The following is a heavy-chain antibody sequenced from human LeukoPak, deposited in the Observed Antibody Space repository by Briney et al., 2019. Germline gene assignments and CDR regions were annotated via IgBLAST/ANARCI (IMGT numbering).Heavy chain of an antibody. V-gene: IGHV4-30-4*01. D-gene: IGHD4-11*01. CDR1: GGSISSGDYY. Sequence: SETLSLTCTVPGGSISSGDYYWSWIRQPPGKGLEWIGYIYYSGSTYYNPSLKSRVTISVDTSKNQFSLKLSSVTAADTAVYYCARGSVTTTWYWGQGTLVTVSS. CDR3: ARGSVTTTWY. J-gene: IGHJ4*02. CDR2: IYYSGST.